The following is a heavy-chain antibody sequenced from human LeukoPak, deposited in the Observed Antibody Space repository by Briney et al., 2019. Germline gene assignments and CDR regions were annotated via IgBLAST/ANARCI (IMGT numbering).Heavy chain of an antibody. V-gene: IGHV4-39*01. Sequence: PSETLSLTCTVSGGSISSSSYYWGWIRQPPGKGLEWIGGIYYSGSTYYNPSLKSRVTISVDTSKNQFSLKLSSVTAADTAVYYCARPPGSEWFGELLYEVDYWGQGTLVTVSS. D-gene: IGHD3-10*01. J-gene: IGHJ4*02. CDR1: GGSISSSSYY. CDR2: IYYSGST. CDR3: ARPPGSEWFGELLYEVDY.